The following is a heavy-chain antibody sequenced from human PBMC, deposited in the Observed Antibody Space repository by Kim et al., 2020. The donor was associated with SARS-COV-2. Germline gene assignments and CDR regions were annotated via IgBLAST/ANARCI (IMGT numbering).Heavy chain of an antibody. D-gene: IGHD3-22*01. CDR3: ARALYDSSGYYFDY. J-gene: IGHJ4*02. V-gene: IGHV1-46*01. Sequence: QKFQGRVTMTRDTSMSTVYMELSSLRSEDTAVHYCARALYDSSGYYFDYWGQGTLVTVSS.